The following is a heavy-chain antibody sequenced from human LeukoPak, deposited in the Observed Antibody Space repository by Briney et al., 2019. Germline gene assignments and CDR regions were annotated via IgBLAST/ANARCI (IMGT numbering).Heavy chain of an antibody. Sequence: SETLSLTCAVSGGAFSGCYWSWIRQPPGKGLEWIGEINHSGSTNYNPSLKSRVTISVDTSKNQFSLKLSSVTAADTAVYYCARGLTVYDYIWGSYRSRSWFDPWGQGTLVTVSS. CDR3: ARGLTVYDYIWGSYRSRSWFDP. V-gene: IGHV4-34*01. D-gene: IGHD3-16*02. CDR1: GGAFSGCY. CDR2: INHSGST. J-gene: IGHJ5*02.